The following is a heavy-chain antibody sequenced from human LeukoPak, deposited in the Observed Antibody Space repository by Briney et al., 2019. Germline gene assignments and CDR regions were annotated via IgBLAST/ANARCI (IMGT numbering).Heavy chain of an antibody. CDR2: IIPIFGTA. Sequence: SVKVSCKSSGYTFSNYGLSWVRQAPGQGLEWMGGIIPIFGTANYAQKFQGRVTITADKSTSTAYMELSSLRSEDTAVYYCARAPYYDILTGYYEGVFDYWGQGTLVTVSS. D-gene: IGHD3-9*01. V-gene: IGHV1-69*06. CDR1: GYTFSNYG. CDR3: ARAPYYDILTGYYEGVFDY. J-gene: IGHJ4*02.